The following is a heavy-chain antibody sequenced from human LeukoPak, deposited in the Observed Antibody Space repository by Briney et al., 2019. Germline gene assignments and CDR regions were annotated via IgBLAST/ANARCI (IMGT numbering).Heavy chain of an antibody. CDR1: GDSISSHF. Sequence: SETQSLTRSVSGDSISSHFWSWLRHPPGKGLEWLGYIYYSGITNYNPSLERRVTISLDTTKNQFSLILSSVTAADTAVYYCARDRDPYGMDVWGQGTTVTVSS. J-gene: IGHJ6*02. V-gene: IGHV4-59*11. CDR2: IYYSGIT. D-gene: IGHD3-10*01. CDR3: ARDRDPYGMDV.